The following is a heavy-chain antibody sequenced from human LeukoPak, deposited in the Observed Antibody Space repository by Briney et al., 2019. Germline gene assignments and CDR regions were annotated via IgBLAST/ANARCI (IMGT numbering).Heavy chain of an antibody. D-gene: IGHD2-15*01. CDR3: AKDQGSLVVAAGWGVAGALGY. J-gene: IGHJ4*02. Sequence: GGSLRLSCAASGFTFSSYGMHWVRQAPGKGLEWVAFIRYDGSNKYYADSVKGRFTISRDNSKNTLYLQMNSLRAEDTAVYYCAKDQGSLVVAAGWGVAGALGYWGQGTLVTVPS. V-gene: IGHV3-30*02. CDR1: GFTFSSYG. CDR2: IRYDGSNK.